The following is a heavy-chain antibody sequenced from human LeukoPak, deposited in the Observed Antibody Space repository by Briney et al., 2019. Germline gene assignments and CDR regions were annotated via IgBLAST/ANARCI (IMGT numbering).Heavy chain of an antibody. CDR3: ARGYSSTPDYYYYYGMDV. V-gene: IGHV3-20*04. J-gene: IGHJ6*02. CDR2: INWNGVST. D-gene: IGHD6-13*01. Sequence: GGSLRLSCAASGFTFDDYGMSWVRQAPGKGLKWVSGINWNGVSTGYADSVKGRFTISRDNAKNSLYLQMNSLRAEDTALYYCARGYSSTPDYYYYYGMDVWGQGTTVTVSS. CDR1: GFTFDDYG.